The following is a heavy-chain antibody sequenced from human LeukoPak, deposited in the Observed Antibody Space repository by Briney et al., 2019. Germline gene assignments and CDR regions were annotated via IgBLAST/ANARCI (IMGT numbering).Heavy chain of an antibody. Sequence: GGSLRLSCAASGFTFSDYYMSWVRQAPGKGLEWVGFIRNKVYGGTTEYAASVKGRFTISRDDSKSIAYLQMNSLKTEDTAVYYCTRASYYYDSSGGYYYDSSGRSTYYFDYWGQGTLVTVSS. CDR1: GFTFSDYY. V-gene: IGHV3-49*04. D-gene: IGHD3-22*01. CDR3: TRASYYYDSSGGYYYDSSGRSTYYFDY. J-gene: IGHJ4*02. CDR2: IRNKVYGGTT.